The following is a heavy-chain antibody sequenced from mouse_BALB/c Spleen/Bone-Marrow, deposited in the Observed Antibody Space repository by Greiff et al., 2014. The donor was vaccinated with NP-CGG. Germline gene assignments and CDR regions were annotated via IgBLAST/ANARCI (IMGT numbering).Heavy chain of an antibody. Sequence: EVQLQESGPGLVKPSQSLSFTCTVTGYSITNVYAWNWIRQFPGNKLEWLGYISYSGSTRYIPSLKSRISITRDTSKNQFFLQLSSVTTEDTATYYCARGHYYGYGYFDVWGAGTTVTVSS. J-gene: IGHJ1*01. CDR2: ISYSGST. V-gene: IGHV3-2*02. CDR3: ARGHYYGYGYFDV. CDR1: GYSITNVYA. D-gene: IGHD1-2*01.